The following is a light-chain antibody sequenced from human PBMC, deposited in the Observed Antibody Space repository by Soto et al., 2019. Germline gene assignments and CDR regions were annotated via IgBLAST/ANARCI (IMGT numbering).Light chain of an antibody. V-gene: IGKV3-11*01. CDR2: DAS. CDR1: HDVSVS. Sequence: EIVSTQSPDTLSLSPGEGATLSCRASHDVSVSLVWYQQRPGQSPRLLIHDASTRATGISARFSGSGSGTDFTLTIGSLEPEESALYYCQQRASWPYTSGQGTKVDIK. CDR3: QQRASWPYT. J-gene: IGKJ2*01.